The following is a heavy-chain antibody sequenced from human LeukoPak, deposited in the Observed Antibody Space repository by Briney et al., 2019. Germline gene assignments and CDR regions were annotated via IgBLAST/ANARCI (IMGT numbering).Heavy chain of an antibody. Sequence: GGSLRLSCAASGFSFSSYAMSWVRQAPGKGLEWVSAISGSGGSAYYADSVKGRFTISRDNSKNTLYLQMNSLRAEDTAVYYCAKDIVVVTAGSNAFDIWGQGTMVTVSS. V-gene: IGHV3-23*01. D-gene: IGHD2-21*02. CDR2: ISGSGGSA. J-gene: IGHJ3*02. CDR3: AKDIVVVTAGSNAFDI. CDR1: GFSFSSYA.